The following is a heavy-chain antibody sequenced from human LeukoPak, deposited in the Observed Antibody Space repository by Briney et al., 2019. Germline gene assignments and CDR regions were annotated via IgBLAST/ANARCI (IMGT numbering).Heavy chain of an antibody. Sequence: SVKVSCKASGGTFSSYTISWVRQAPGQGLEWMGRIIPILGIANYAQKFRGRVTITADKSTSTAYMELSSLRSEDTAVYYCARGTSVATPVDYWGQGTLVTVSS. V-gene: IGHV1-69*02. J-gene: IGHJ4*02. CDR1: GGTFSSYT. CDR3: ARGTSVATPVDY. CDR2: IIPILGIA. D-gene: IGHD5-12*01.